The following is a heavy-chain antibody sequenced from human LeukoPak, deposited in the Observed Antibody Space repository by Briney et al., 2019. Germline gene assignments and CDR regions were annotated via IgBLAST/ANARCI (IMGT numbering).Heavy chain of an antibody. CDR3: AKGRYDFWSGLYYYYGMDV. V-gene: IGHV3-23*01. Sequence: PGASLRLSCAASGFTFSSYAMSWVRQAPGKGLEWVSAISGSGGSTYYADSVKGRFTISRDNSKNTLYLQMNSLRAEDTAVYYCAKGRYDFWSGLYYYYGMDVWGQGTTVTVSS. D-gene: IGHD3-3*01. CDR2: ISGSGGST. CDR1: GFTFSSYA. J-gene: IGHJ6*02.